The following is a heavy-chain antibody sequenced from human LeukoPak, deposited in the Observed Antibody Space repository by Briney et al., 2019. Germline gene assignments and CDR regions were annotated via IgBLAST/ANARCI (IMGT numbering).Heavy chain of an antibody. J-gene: IGHJ6*03. CDR1: GFPFSDYG. CDR3: TNRGVGYYYMDV. V-gene: IGHV3-23*01. Sequence: GGSLRLSCAASGFPFSDYGMSWVRQAPGKGLEWVSGISVSGTSTYYAGSVKGRFTISRDNSKNTLYLQINSLRAEDTAVYYCTNRGVGYYYMDVWGKGTTVTVSS. D-gene: IGHD2-15*01. CDR2: ISVSGTST.